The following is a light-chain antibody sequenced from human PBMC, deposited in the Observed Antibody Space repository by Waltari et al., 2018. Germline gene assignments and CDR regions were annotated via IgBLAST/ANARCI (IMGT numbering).Light chain of an antibody. V-gene: IGKV1-5*03. CDR2: KAS. Sequence: RASQSIMNWLAWYQQKPGKAPKLLIYKASTLESGVPSRFSGSGSGTEFTLTISSLQPDDFATYYCQQYNSYSLLTFGGGTKVEIK. CDR1: QSIMNW. CDR3: QQYNSYSLLT. J-gene: IGKJ4*01.